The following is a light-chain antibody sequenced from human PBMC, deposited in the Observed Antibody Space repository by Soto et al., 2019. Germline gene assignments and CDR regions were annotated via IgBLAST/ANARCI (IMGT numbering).Light chain of an antibody. CDR1: SSNIGAGYD. V-gene: IGLV1-40*01. CDR2: GNS. Sequence: QSVLTQPPSVSGAPGQRVTISCTGSSSNIGAGYDVHWYQQLPGTAPKLLMFGNSDRPSGVPDRFSGSKSGTSASLAITGLQAEDEADYYCQSYDSGLGTYVFGTGTKVTVL. CDR3: QSYDSGLGTYV. J-gene: IGLJ1*01.